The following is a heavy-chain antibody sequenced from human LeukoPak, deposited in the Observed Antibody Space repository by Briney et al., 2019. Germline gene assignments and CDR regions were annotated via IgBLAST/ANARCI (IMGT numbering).Heavy chain of an antibody. J-gene: IGHJ4*02. V-gene: IGHV4-31*03. D-gene: IGHD3-10*01. CDR3: ARGGGGFTLFGY. CDR2: IYYSGST. Sequence: TSETLSLTCTVSGGSISSGGYYWSWIRQHPGKGLEWIGYIYYSGSTYYNPSLKSRVTISVDTSKNQFSLKLSSVTAADTAVYYCARGGGGFTLFGYWGQGTLVTVSS. CDR1: GGSISSGGYY.